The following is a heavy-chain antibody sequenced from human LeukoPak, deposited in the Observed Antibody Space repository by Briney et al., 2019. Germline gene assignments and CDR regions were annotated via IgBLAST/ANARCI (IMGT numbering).Heavy chain of an antibody. CDR3: AGGITANYFDY. Sequence: GESLKISCKGSGYSFTSYWIGWVRPMPGKGLEGMGIIYPGDSATRYSPSFQGQVTISVDRSIRTAYLQWSSLKASDTAMYYCAGGITANYFDYWGQGTLVTVSS. CDR1: GYSFTSYW. V-gene: IGHV5-51*01. D-gene: IGHD6-13*01. CDR2: IYPGDSAT. J-gene: IGHJ4*02.